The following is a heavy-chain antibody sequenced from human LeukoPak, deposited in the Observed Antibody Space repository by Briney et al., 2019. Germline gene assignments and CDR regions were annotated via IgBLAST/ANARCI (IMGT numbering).Heavy chain of an antibody. D-gene: IGHD6-6*01. CDR2: MYYNGST. CDR1: GGSISSYSYH. J-gene: IGHJ4*02. V-gene: IGHV4-39*07. Sequence: PSETLSLTCTVSGGSISSYSYHWGWIRQPPGKGLEWIGSMYYNGSTYYNPSLKSRVTISVDTSKNQFSLKLSSVTAADTAVYYCARSSSSVVDYWGQGTLVTVSS. CDR3: ARSSSSVVDY.